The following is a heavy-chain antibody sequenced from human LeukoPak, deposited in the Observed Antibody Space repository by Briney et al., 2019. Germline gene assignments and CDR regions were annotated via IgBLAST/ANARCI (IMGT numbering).Heavy chain of an antibody. V-gene: IGHV4-59*08. CDR1: GGSISSYY. Sequence: PSETLSLTCTVSGGSISSYYWSWIRQPPGKGLEWIGYIYYSGSTNYNPSLKSRVTISVDTSKSQFSLKLSSVTAADTAVYYCARLRYDILTGYREQGAFDIWGQGTMVTVSS. CDR2: IYYSGST. CDR3: ARLRYDILTGYREQGAFDI. D-gene: IGHD3-9*01. J-gene: IGHJ3*02.